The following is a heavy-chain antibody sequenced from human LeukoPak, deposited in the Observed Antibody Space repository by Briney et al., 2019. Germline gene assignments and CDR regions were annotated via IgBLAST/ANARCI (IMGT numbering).Heavy chain of an antibody. Sequence: PGGSLRLSCAASGFTVSSNYMSWVRQAPGKGLEWVSVIYSGGSTYYADSVKGRFTISRDNSKNTLYLQMNSLRAEDTAVYYCARLETYYYDSSGYYNFDYWGQGTLVTVSS. V-gene: IGHV3-66*01. CDR1: GFTVSSNY. J-gene: IGHJ4*02. CDR3: ARLETYYYDSSGYYNFDY. CDR2: IYSGGST. D-gene: IGHD3-22*01.